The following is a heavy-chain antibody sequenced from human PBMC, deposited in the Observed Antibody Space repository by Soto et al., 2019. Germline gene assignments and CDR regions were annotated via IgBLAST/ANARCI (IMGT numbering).Heavy chain of an antibody. V-gene: IGHV3-21*01. D-gene: IGHD1-26*01. Sequence: PGGSLRLSCAASGFTFSSYSMNWVRQAPGKGLEWVSSISSSSSYIYYADSVKGRFTISRDNAKNSLYLQMNSLRAEDTAVYYCARGLSKIVGATYPTVPYFDYWGQGTLVTVSS. CDR3: ARGLSKIVGATYPTVPYFDY. J-gene: IGHJ4*02. CDR1: GFTFSSYS. CDR2: ISSSSSYI.